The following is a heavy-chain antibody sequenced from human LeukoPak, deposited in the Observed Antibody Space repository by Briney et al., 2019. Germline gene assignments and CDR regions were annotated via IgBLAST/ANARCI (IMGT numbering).Heavy chain of an antibody. D-gene: IGHD2-21*01. CDR1: GFRFSSYA. CDR2: ISGSGVST. V-gene: IGHV3-23*01. Sequence: PGGSLRLSCAASGFRFSSYAMSWVRQAPGKGLEWVSAISGSGVSTYYADSVKGRFTVSRDNSKNTLYLQMSSLRAEDTAVYYCAKDGPIRLSGPSGYWGQGTLVTVSS. CDR3: AKDGPIRLSGPSGY. J-gene: IGHJ4*02.